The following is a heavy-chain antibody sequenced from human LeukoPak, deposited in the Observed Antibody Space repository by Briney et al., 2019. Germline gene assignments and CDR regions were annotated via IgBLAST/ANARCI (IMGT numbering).Heavy chain of an antibody. J-gene: IGHJ3*02. Sequence: PGGSLRLSCAASGFTFSSYAMHWVRQAPGKGLEWVAVISYDGSNKYYADSVKGRFTISRDNSKNTLYLQMNSLRAEDTAVYYCARGRAGGYYDAFDIWGQGTMVTVSS. D-gene: IGHD3-10*01. CDR1: GFTFSSYA. V-gene: IGHV3-30*04. CDR2: ISYDGSNK. CDR3: ARGRAGGYYDAFDI.